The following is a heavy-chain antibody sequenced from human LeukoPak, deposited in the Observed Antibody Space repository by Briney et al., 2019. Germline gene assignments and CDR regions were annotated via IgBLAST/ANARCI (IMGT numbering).Heavy chain of an antibody. CDR1: GGSISSGGYY. CDR2: IYYSGST. J-gene: IGHJ4*02. Sequence: TSQTLSLTCTVSGGSISSGGYYWSWIRQHPGKGLEWIGYIYYSGSTYYNPSLKSRVTISEDTSKNQFSMKLSSVTAADTAVYYCAREALNWGLDYWGQGTLVTVSS. V-gene: IGHV4-31*03. D-gene: IGHD7-27*01. CDR3: AREALNWGLDY.